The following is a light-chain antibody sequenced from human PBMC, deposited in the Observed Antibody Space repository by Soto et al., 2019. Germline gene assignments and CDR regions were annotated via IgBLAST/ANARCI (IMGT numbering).Light chain of an antibody. CDR2: DVR. CDR1: SSEIGGYSF. V-gene: IGLV2-11*01. J-gene: IGLJ2*01. CDR3: CSYAGTYSVI. Sequence: QSVLTQPPSVSGSPGQSVTISCSGTSSEIGGYSFVSWYQQHPGNTPKLIIYDVRNRPSGVPDRFSGSKSGNTASLTISGLQAEDEADYYCCSYAGTYSVIFGGGTKLTVL.